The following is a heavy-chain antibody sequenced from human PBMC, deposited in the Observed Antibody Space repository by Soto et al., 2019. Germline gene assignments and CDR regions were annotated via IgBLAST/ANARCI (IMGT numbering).Heavy chain of an antibody. J-gene: IGHJ3*02. CDR1: GGTFSSYA. Sequence: SVKVSCKASGGTFSSYAISWVRQAPGQGLEWMGGIIPIFCTANYAQKFQGRVTITADESTSTAYMELSSLRSEDTAVYYCARAPYDSSGYYSDDAFDIWGQGTMVTVSS. CDR2: IIPIFCTA. V-gene: IGHV1-69*01. D-gene: IGHD3-22*01. CDR3: ARAPYDSSGYYSDDAFDI.